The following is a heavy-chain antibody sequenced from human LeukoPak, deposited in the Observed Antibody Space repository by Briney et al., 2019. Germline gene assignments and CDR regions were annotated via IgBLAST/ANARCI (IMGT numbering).Heavy chain of an antibody. D-gene: IGHD6-13*01. CDR3: ARGSTHFDY. V-gene: IGHV4-61*02. J-gene: IGHJ4*02. Sequence: PSQTXXLTXTXXGGSISSGSYYWSWNRQPGGKGLEWIGRIYKSGSTNYNPSHKSRVTISVKTSKNQFSLKLSSVTAADTAVYYCARGSTHFDYWGQGTLVTVSS. CDR1: GGSISSGSYY. CDR2: IYKSGST.